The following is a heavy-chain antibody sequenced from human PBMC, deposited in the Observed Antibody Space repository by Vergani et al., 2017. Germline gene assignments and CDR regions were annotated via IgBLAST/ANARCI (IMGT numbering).Heavy chain of an antibody. CDR2: ISSSGSTI. CDR1: GFTFSSYS. Sequence: EVQLVESGGGLVQPGGSLRLSCAASGFTFSSYSMNWVRQAPGKGLEWVSYISSSGSTIYYADSVKGRFTISRDNAKNSLYLQMNSLRAEDTAVYYCAREIYQLRTFDYWGQGTLVTVSS. J-gene: IGHJ4*02. CDR3: AREIYQLRTFDY. D-gene: IGHD2-2*01. V-gene: IGHV3-48*04.